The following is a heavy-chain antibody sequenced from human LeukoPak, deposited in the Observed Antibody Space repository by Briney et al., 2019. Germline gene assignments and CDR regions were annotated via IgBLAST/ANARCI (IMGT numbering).Heavy chain of an antibody. CDR1: GYTFTGYY. J-gene: IGHJ4*02. CDR3: ARAGPWGRTYSASGYRYPFGY. D-gene: IGHD3-22*01. CDR2: INPNSGGT. V-gene: IGHV1-2*02. Sequence: GASVKVSCKASGYTFTGYYMHWVRQAPGQGLEWMGWINPNSGGTNYAQKFQGRVTMTRDTSISTAYMELSRLRSDDTAVYYCARAGPWGRTYSASGYRYPFGYGGQGTLVTVSS.